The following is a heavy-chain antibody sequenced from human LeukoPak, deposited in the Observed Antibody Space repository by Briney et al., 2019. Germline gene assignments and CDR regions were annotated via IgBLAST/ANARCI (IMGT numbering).Heavy chain of an antibody. CDR3: GRVRISSGSDYGYYFDY. CDR2: ISYDGDNK. CDR1: GFTLSRYA. V-gene: IGHV3-30-3*01. J-gene: IGHJ4*02. Sequence: GGSLRLCCTASGFTLSRYAMNWVRQATGKGLEWVAVISYDGDNKYYADSVKGRFTISRDNSKNTLYLQMNSLRAEDTALYYCGRVRISSGSDYGYYFDYWGQGTLVTVSS. D-gene: IGHD1-26*01.